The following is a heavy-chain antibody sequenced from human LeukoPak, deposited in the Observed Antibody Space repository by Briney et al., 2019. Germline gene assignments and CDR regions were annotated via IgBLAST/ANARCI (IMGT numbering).Heavy chain of an antibody. D-gene: IGHD6-13*01. Sequence: SETLSLTCTVSGGSISSYYWSWIRQPAGKGLEWIGRIYTSGSTNYNPSLKSRVTMSVDTSKNQFSLKLSSVTAADTAEYYCARDVGAAAGTDNWFDPWGQGTLVTVSS. V-gene: IGHV4-4*07. CDR3: ARDVGAAAGTDNWFDP. J-gene: IGHJ5*02. CDR2: IYTSGST. CDR1: GGSISSYY.